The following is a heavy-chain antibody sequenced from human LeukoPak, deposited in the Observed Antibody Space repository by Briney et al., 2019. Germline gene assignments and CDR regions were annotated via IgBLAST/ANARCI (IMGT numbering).Heavy chain of an antibody. D-gene: IGHD3-3*01. V-gene: IGHV1-24*01. J-gene: IGHJ4*02. CDR3: ATGLTLFGEVASLES. CDR2: LDPENGAI. CDR1: GYSLSELS. Sequence: ASVRVSCKVSGYSLSELSMRWVRQTPPNGLEWLGGLDPENGAIIYAEKLQGRVTMTEDTSSDTAYMDVNGLTSDDTAVYYCATGLTLFGEVASLESWGQGTLVTVSS.